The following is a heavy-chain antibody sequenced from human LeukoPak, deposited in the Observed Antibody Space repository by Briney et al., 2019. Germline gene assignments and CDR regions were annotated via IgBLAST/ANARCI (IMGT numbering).Heavy chain of an antibody. CDR1: GGTFSSYA. V-gene: IGHV1-69*04. CDR2: IIPILGIA. J-gene: IGHJ3*02. D-gene: IGHD6-19*01. CDR3: ARPPGIAVAGTDAFDI. Sequence: GPSVKVSCKASGGTFSSYAISWVRQAPGQGLEWMGRIIPILGIANYAQKFQGRVTITADKSTSTAYMELSSLRSEDTAVYYCARPPGIAVAGTDAFDIWGQGTMVTVSS.